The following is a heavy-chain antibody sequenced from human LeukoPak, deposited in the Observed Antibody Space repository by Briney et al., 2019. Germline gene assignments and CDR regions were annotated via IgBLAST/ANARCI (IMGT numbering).Heavy chain of an antibody. CDR3: ARSYGGYSSSIGAY. J-gene: IGHJ4*02. V-gene: IGHV4-39*07. Sequence: PSETLSLTCTVSGGSISSSSYYWGWIRQPPGKGLEWIGNIFYSGSTYYNPSLKSRVTISVDTSKNQFSLKLRSVTAADTAVYYCARSYGGYSSSIGAYWGQGNLVTVSS. D-gene: IGHD6-6*01. CDR1: GGSISSSSYY. CDR2: IFYSGST.